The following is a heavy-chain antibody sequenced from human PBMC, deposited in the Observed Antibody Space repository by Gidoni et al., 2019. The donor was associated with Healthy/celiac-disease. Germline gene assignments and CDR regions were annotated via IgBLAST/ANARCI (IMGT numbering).Heavy chain of an antibody. Sequence: QVHLQQSGPGLVKPSQTLSLTCAISGVSVYSNSAAWNWIRQSPSRGLEWLGRTYYRSKWYHDYAVSVKSRITINPDTSKNQFSPQLNSMTPEDTAVYYCARADYDYVWGSYRWGGLDVWGQGTTVTVSS. CDR1: GVSVYSNSAA. D-gene: IGHD3-16*02. V-gene: IGHV6-1*01. CDR3: ARADYDYVWGSYRWGGLDV. CDR2: TYYRSKWYH. J-gene: IGHJ6*02.